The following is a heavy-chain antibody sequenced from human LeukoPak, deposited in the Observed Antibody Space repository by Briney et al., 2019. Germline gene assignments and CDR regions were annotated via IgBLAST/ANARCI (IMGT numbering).Heavy chain of an antibody. CDR3: ARDDSSGPFDY. CDR2: ISSSSSYI. CDR1: GFTVSNNY. Sequence: GGSLRLSCVVSGFTVSNNYMKWVRQAPGKGLEWVSSISSSSSYIYYADSVKGRFTISRDNAKNSLYLQMNSLRAEDTAVYYCARDDSSGPFDYWGQGTLVTVSS. J-gene: IGHJ4*02. D-gene: IGHD3-22*01. V-gene: IGHV3-21*01.